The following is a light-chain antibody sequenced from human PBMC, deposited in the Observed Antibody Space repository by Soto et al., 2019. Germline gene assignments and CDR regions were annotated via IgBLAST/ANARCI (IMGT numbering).Light chain of an antibody. V-gene: IGKV3-20*01. J-gene: IGKJ5*01. Sequence: EIVLTQSPATLSLSPGERATLSCRASQSVSSYLAWYQQKPGQAPRLLIYSASSRATGIPDRFSGSGSGTDFTLTISRLEPEDFAVYYCQRYGGFGQGTRLEIK. CDR2: SAS. CDR1: QSVSSY. CDR3: QRYGG.